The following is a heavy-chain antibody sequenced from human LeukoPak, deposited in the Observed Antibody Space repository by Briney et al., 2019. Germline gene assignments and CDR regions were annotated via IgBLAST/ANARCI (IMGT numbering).Heavy chain of an antibody. D-gene: IGHD3-16*01. J-gene: IGHJ2*01. Sequence: GGSLRLSCAASGFTFSSFSMNWVRQAPGKGLEWVSFISATADYQHYADSVRGRFTISRDNAKNSLYVQMDNLRAEDTAVYYCARIWGPNWYFDLWGRGTLVTVSS. CDR2: ISATADYQ. CDR1: GFTFSSFS. CDR3: ARIWGPNWYFDL. V-gene: IGHV3-21*01.